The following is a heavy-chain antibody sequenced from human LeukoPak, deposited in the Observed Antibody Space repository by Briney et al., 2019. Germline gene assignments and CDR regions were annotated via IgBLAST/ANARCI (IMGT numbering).Heavy chain of an antibody. CDR1: GGTLSSYA. CDR3: ARDSRVRGVTFDY. D-gene: IGHD3-10*01. Sequence: ASVKVSCKASGGTLSSYAISRVRQAPGQGLEWMGRIIPIFGTANYAQKFQGRVTITTDESTSTAYMELSSLRSEDTAVYYCARDSRVRGVTFDYWGQGTLVTVFS. J-gene: IGHJ4*02. V-gene: IGHV1-69*05. CDR2: IIPIFGTA.